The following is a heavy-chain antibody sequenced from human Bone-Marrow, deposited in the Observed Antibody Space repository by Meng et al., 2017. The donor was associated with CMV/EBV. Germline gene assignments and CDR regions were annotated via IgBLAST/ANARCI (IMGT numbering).Heavy chain of an antibody. CDR2: INHSGST. Sequence: GSLRLSCAVYGGSFSGYYWSWIRQPPGKGLEWIGEINHSGSTNYNPSLKSRVTISVDTSKNQFSLKLSSVTAADTAVYYCARENGYGGNFLDYWGQGTLVTGSS. D-gene: IGHD4-23*01. J-gene: IGHJ4*02. CDR1: GGSFSGYY. V-gene: IGHV4-34*01. CDR3: ARENGYGGNFLDY.